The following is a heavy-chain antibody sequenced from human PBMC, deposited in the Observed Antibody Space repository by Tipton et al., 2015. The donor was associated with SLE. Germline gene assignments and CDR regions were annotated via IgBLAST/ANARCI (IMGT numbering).Heavy chain of an antibody. V-gene: IGHV4-38-2*01. Sequence: TLSLTCAVSGHSISTDYYWGWIRQPPGKGLEWFGSIYHSGTIYYHPSLKSRVTMSVDTSKNQVSLRVSSVTAADTAVYYCARQSFGGSWEFDYWGQGTLVTASS. J-gene: IGHJ4*02. D-gene: IGHD1-26*01. CDR2: IYHSGTI. CDR1: GHSISTDYY. CDR3: ARQSFGGSWEFDY.